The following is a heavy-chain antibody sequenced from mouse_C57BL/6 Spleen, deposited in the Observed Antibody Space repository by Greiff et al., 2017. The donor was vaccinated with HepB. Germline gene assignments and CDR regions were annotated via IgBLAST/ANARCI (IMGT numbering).Heavy chain of an antibody. D-gene: IGHD2-4*01. CDR2: IHPNSGST. CDR1: GYTFTSYW. V-gene: IGHV1-64*01. CDR3: AITVYYDYDEGFAY. J-gene: IGHJ3*01. Sequence: VQLQQPGAELVKPGASVKLSCKASGYTFTSYWMHWVKQRPGQGLEWIGMIHPNSGSTNYNEKFKSKATLTVDKSSSTAYMQLSSLTSEDSAVYYCAITVYYDYDEGFAYWGQGTLVTVSA.